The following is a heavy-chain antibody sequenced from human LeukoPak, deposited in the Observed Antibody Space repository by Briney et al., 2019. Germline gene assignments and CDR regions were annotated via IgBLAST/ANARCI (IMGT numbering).Heavy chain of an antibody. CDR3: ARDQEYSGYEHHFRVYGMDV. D-gene: IGHD5-12*01. CDR1: GFTFSDYY. Sequence: PGGSLRLSCAASGFTFSDYYMSWIRQAPGKGLEWVSYISSSGSTIYYADSVKGRFTISRDNAKNSLYLQMNSLGAEDTAVYYCARDQEYSGYEHHFRVYGMDVWGQGTTVTVSS. V-gene: IGHV3-11*01. CDR2: ISSSGSTI. J-gene: IGHJ6*02.